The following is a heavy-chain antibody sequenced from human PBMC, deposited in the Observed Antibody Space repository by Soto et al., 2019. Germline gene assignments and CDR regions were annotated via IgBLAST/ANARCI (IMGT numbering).Heavy chain of an antibody. Sequence: SETLSLTCAVSSGSISSSNWWSWVRPPPGKGLEWIGEIYHSGSTNYNPSLKSRVTISVDKSKNQFSLKLSSVTAADTAVYYCARSEQQLFHDAFDIWGQGTMVTVSS. D-gene: IGHD6-13*01. CDR1: SGSISSSNW. J-gene: IGHJ3*02. CDR3: ARSEQQLFHDAFDI. V-gene: IGHV4-4*02. CDR2: IYHSGST.